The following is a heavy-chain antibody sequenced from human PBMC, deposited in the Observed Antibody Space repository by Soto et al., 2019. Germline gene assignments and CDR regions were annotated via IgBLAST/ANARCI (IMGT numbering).Heavy chain of an antibody. D-gene: IGHD2-2*01. Sequence: EVQLVESGGGLVQPGGSLRLSCAASGFTFSSYWMSWVRQAPGKGLEWVANIKQDGSEKYYVESVKGRFTISRDNAKNSLYLQMNSLRAEDTAVYYCARNRWPSTRCCLDFDYWGQGTLVTVSS. CDR2: IKQDGSEK. J-gene: IGHJ4*02. V-gene: IGHV3-7*01. CDR1: GFTFSSYW. CDR3: ARNRWPSTRCCLDFDY.